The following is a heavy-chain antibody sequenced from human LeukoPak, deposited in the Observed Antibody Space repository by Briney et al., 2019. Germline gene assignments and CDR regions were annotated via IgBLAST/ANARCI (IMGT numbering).Heavy chain of an antibody. J-gene: IGHJ6*02. V-gene: IGHV4-39*01. CDR1: GGSISSSSYY. Sequence: PSETLSLTCTVSGGSISSSSYYWGWIRQPPGKGLEWIGSIYYSGSTYYNPSLKSRVTISVDTSKNQFSLKLSSVTAADTAVYYCARLDSSGWYPRSFYYYGMDVWGQGTTVTVSS. CDR3: ARLDSSGWYPRSFYYYGMDV. D-gene: IGHD6-19*01. CDR2: IYYSGST.